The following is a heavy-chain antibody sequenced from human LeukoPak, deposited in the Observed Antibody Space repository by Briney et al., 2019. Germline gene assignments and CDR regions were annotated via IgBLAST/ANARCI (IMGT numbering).Heavy chain of an antibody. CDR3: ATVATFWSGYYTYYYYYYMDV. Sequence: ASVKVSCKASGYTFTGYYMHWVRQAPGQGLEWMGWINPNSGGTNYAQKFQGRVTMTRDTSISTAYMELSRLRSDDTAVYYCATVATFWSGYYTYYYYYYMDVWGKGTTVTVSS. CDR2: INPNSGGT. CDR1: GYTFTGYY. J-gene: IGHJ6*03. D-gene: IGHD3-3*01. V-gene: IGHV1-2*02.